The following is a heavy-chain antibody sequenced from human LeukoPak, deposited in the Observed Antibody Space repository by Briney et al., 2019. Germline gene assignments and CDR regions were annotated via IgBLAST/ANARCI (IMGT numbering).Heavy chain of an antibody. CDR3: ASLPGGGNYYYDMDV. CDR2: IWYDGSNK. CDR1: GFTFSSYG. D-gene: IGHD2-2*01. J-gene: IGHJ6*02. Sequence: GGSLRLSCAASGFTFSSYGMHWVRQAPGKGLEWVAVIWYDGSNKYYADSVKGRFTISRDNSKNTLYLQMNSPRAEDTAVYYCASLPGGGNYYYDMDVWGQGTTVTVSS. V-gene: IGHV3-33*01.